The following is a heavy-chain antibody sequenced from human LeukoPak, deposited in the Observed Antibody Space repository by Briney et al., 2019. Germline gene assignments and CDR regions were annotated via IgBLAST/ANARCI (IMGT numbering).Heavy chain of an antibody. CDR3: AELGITMIGGV. D-gene: IGHD3-10*02. CDR2: ISSSGSTI. CDR1: GFTFSSYE. J-gene: IGHJ6*04. V-gene: IGHV3-48*03. Sequence: GSLILSCAASGFTFSSYEMNWVRQAPGKGLEWVSYISSSGSTIYYADSVKGRFTISRDNAKNSLYLQMSSLRAEDTAVYYCAELGITMIGGVWGKGTTVTISS.